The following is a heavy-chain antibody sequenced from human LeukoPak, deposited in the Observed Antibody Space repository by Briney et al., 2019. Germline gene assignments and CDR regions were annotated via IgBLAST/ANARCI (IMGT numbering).Heavy chain of an antibody. D-gene: IGHD3-10*01. CDR1: GFSLNTPGVG. CDR3: AHRERITMVRGVIGWFDP. J-gene: IGHJ5*02. V-gene: IGHV2-5*02. CDR2: IYWDDDK. Sequence: SGPTLVEPTQTLTLTCSFSGFSLNTPGVGVGWVRQPPGKGLEWLAFIYWDDDKRYSPSLKSRLTITKDTSKNQVVLTMTNMDPVDTATYYCAHRERITMVRGVIGWFDPWGQGTLVTVSS.